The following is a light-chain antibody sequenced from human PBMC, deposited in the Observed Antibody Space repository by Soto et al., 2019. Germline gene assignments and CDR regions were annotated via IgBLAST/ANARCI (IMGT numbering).Light chain of an antibody. V-gene: IGKV1-5*01. J-gene: IGKJ1*01. CDR3: QQYNSYWG. Sequence: DIQMTQSPSTLSASVGDRVTITCRASQSISSWLAWYQQKPGKAPKLLIYDASSLESGVPSRVSGSGSGTEFTLTISSLQPDDFATYYCQQYNSYWGFGQGTKVEIK. CDR2: DAS. CDR1: QSISSW.